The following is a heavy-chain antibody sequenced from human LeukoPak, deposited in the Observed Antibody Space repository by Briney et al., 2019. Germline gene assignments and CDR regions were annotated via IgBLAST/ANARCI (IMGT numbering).Heavy chain of an antibody. CDR1: GGSFSGYF. CDR2: INHSGST. J-gene: IGHJ4*02. CDR3: ARGRGWSSYYFDY. Sequence: PSETLSLTCAVYGGSFSGYFWSWIRQPPGKGLEWIGEINHSGSTNYNPSLKSRVTISVDTSKNQFSLKLSSVTAADTAVYYCARGRGWSSYYFDYWGQGTLVTVSS. V-gene: IGHV4-34*01. D-gene: IGHD2-8*01.